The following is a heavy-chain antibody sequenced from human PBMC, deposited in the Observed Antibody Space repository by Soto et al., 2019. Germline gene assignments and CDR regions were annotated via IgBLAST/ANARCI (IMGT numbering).Heavy chain of an antibody. D-gene: IGHD3-3*01. Sequence: QVQLVQSGAEVKKPGSSVKVSCKASGGTFSSYAISWVRQAPGQGLEWMGGIIPIFGTANYAQKFQGRVTITADKSTRTAYMELSSLRSEDTAVYYCARPVTRSGSYTADYYCYYGMDVWGQGTTVTVSS. CDR3: ARPVTRSGSYTADYYCYYGMDV. V-gene: IGHV1-69*06. CDR2: IIPIFGTA. J-gene: IGHJ6*02. CDR1: GGTFSSYA.